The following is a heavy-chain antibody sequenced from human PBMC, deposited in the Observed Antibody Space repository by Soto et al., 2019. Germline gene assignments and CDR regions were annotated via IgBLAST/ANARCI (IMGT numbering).Heavy chain of an antibody. J-gene: IGHJ6*02. Sequence: QTLSLTCAISGDSVSSNSAAWNWIRQSPSRGLEWLGRTYYRSEWYNDYAVSVKSRITINPDTSKNQFSLQLNSVTPEDTAVYYCARAPDYSGSYFDAKQPYYYYYGMDVWGQGTTVTVSS. D-gene: IGHD1-26*01. CDR2: TYYRSEWYN. CDR3: ARAPDYSGSYFDAKQPYYYYYGMDV. V-gene: IGHV6-1*01. CDR1: GDSVSSNSAA.